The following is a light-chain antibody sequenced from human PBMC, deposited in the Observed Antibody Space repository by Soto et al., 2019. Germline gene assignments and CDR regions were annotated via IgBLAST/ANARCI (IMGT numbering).Light chain of an antibody. Sequence: QSALTQPASVSGSPGQSITISCTGTSSDVGGYNYVSWYQQHPGKAPKLMIYEVSNRPSGVSNRFSGSKSGNTASLTISGLQAEDEADYYCSSYISSRTHLVFGGGTKVTVL. J-gene: IGLJ2*01. CDR2: EVS. CDR3: SSYISSRTHLV. CDR1: SSDVGGYNY. V-gene: IGLV2-14*01.